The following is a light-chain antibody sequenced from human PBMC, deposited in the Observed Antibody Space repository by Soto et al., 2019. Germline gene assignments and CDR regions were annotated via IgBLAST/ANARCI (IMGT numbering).Light chain of an antibody. Sequence: QSALTQPASVSGSPGQSITISCTGTSSDVGGYDYVSWYQRHPGKAPELMIYEVSNRPSGVSNRFSGSKSGNTASLTISGLQAEDEADYYCSSYTSSSPYVFGTGTKLTVL. J-gene: IGLJ1*01. CDR1: SSDVGGYDY. CDR3: SSYTSSSPYV. CDR2: EVS. V-gene: IGLV2-14*01.